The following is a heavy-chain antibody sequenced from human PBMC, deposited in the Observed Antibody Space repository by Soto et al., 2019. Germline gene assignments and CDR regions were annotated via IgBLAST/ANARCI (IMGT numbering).Heavy chain of an antibody. CDR1: GGSFSCYY. J-gene: IGHJ5*02. Sequence: QVQLQQWGAGLLKPSETLSLTCAVYGGSFSCYYWSWIRQPPGQGLEWIGEINHSGSTNYNPSLKSRVTISVATSKNQFSLKLSSVTAADTALYYCARGPWDIVVVPAARNPVNNWFDPWGQGTLVTVSS. V-gene: IGHV4-34*01. CDR2: INHSGST. CDR3: ARGPWDIVVVPAARNPVNNWFDP. D-gene: IGHD2-2*01.